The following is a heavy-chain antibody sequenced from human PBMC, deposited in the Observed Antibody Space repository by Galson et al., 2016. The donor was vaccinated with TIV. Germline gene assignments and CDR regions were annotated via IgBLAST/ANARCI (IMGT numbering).Heavy chain of an antibody. Sequence: VKVSCKVSGYNFTDYYLHWMQQAPGKGFEWMGHVDPEDGQTKYAPKFQGRVTLTADTSTDTAYMELTSLRSEDTAIYYCTTVRLRGSGGMDVWGQGTTVIVSS. D-gene: IGHD2-8*01. V-gene: IGHV1-69-2*01. CDR2: VDPEDGQT. CDR3: TTVRLRGSGGMDV. J-gene: IGHJ6*02. CDR1: GYNFTDYY.